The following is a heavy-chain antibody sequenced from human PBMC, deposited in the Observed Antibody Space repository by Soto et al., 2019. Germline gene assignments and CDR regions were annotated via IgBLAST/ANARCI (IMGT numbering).Heavy chain of an antibody. CDR1: GGSISSYY. CDR2: IYYSGST. CDR3: ARDKDYYYGMDV. Sequence: SETRSLTCTVSGGSISSYYWSWIRQPPGKGLEWIGYIYYSGSTNYNPSLKSRVTISVDTSKNQFSLKLSSVTAADTAVYYCARDKDYYYGMDVWGQGTTVTVSS. J-gene: IGHJ6*02. V-gene: IGHV4-59*01.